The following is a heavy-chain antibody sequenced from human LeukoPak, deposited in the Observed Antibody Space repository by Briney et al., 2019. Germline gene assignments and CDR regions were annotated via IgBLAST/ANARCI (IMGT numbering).Heavy chain of an antibody. CDR1: GFSFSSFA. J-gene: IGHJ4*02. CDR2: INRSGGST. Sequence: PGGSLRLSCAASGFSFSSFAMTCVRQAPGKGLEWVSTINRSGGSTYYADSVKGRFTISRDNSRNTLYLQVNSLRAEDTALYYCASDTYYSDSSGYHHFDYWGQGTLVTVSS. V-gene: IGHV3-23*01. D-gene: IGHD3-22*01. CDR3: ASDTYYSDSSGYHHFDY.